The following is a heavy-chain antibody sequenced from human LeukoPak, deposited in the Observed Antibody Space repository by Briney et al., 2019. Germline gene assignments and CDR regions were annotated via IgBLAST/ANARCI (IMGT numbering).Heavy chain of an antibody. D-gene: IGHD1-26*01. CDR3: GRRRPHSGSYSLAFDI. J-gene: IGHJ3*02. CDR2: VNPYSGST. Sequence: ASVKLSFKASGYTFTGYYMHWMRQAPGQGLEWVGWVNPYSGSTHYAQKYQGRVTLSRDTSVSTAYMELTRLRSDDTAVYYCGRRRPHSGSYSLAFDIWGQGTMVTVSS. CDR1: GYTFTGYY. V-gene: IGHV1-2*02.